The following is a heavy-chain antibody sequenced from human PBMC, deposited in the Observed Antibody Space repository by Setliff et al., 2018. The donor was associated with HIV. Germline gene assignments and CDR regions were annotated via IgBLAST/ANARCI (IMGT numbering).Heavy chain of an antibody. Sequence: PSETLSLTCTVSGDSISSYYWSWIRQPPGKGLEWIGYIYYSGSTNYNPSLKSRVTISVDTSKNQFSLKLSSVTAADTAVYYCARSYYNFANGYYYYYYMDVWGKGTTVTVSS. D-gene: IGHD3-3*01. J-gene: IGHJ6*03. CDR1: GDSISSYY. V-gene: IGHV4-59*01. CDR2: IYYSGST. CDR3: ARSYYNFANGYYYYYYMDV.